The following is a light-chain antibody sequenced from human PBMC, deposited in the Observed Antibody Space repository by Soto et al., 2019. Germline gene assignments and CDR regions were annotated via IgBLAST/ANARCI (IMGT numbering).Light chain of an antibody. J-gene: IGKJ4*01. CDR1: QTVGRNY. CDR3: QQYASSPLT. V-gene: IGKV3-20*01. CDR2: GAS. Sequence: EIVLTQSPGTLSLSPGERATLSCRASQTVGRNYLAWYQQKPGQTPRLLIPGASYRATGIPDRISGSGSGTDFTLIISRLEPEDVAVYYCQQYASSPLTFGGGTKVDIK.